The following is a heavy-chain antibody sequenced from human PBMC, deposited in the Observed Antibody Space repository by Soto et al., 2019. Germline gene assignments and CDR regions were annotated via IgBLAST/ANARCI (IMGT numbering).Heavy chain of an antibody. D-gene: IGHD2-2*01. CDR2: FCHSGST. CDR3: ARLGYCSSTSCYFFAFDY. Sequence: SETLSLTCTVSGASISSTSYYWGWIRQPPGKGLEWIGSFCHSGSTYYNPSLKSRVTISVDTSKNQFSLKLSSVTAAATAVYYCARLGYCSSTSCYFFAFDYWGQGTLVTVSS. V-gene: IGHV4-39*07. J-gene: IGHJ4*02. CDR1: GASISSTSYY.